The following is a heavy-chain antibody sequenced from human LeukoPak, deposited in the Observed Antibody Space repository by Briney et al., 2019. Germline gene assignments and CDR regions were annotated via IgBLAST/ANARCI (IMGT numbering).Heavy chain of an antibody. Sequence: GGSLRLSCVASGFIVSSSDMNWVRQAPGKGLEWVANIKQDGSEKYFADSLKGRFTISRDNAKNSLYLQMNSLRADDTAVYYCARENYDILTYFGTGMDVWGQGTTVTVSS. J-gene: IGHJ6*02. CDR3: ARENYDILTYFGTGMDV. D-gene: IGHD3-9*01. CDR2: IKQDGSEK. CDR1: GFIVSSSD. V-gene: IGHV3-7*01.